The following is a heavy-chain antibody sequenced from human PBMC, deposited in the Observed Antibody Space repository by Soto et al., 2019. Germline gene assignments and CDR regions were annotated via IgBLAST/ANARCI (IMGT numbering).Heavy chain of an antibody. CDR2: ISSSGSTI. V-gene: IGHV3-48*01. Sequence: GGSLRLSCAASGFTFSSYSMNWVRQAPGKGLEWVSYISSSGSTIYYADSLKGRFTISRDNAKNSLYLQMNSLRAEDTAVYYCAKDRNIVAPDFDYWGQGTMVTVSS. D-gene: IGHD5-12*01. CDR1: GFTFSSYS. CDR3: AKDRNIVAPDFDY. J-gene: IGHJ4*03.